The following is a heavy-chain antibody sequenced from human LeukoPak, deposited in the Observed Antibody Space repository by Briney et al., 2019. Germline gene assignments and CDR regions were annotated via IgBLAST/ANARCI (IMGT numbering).Heavy chain of an antibody. CDR1: GFTFSNYA. V-gene: IGHV3-23*01. Sequence: GGSLRLSCAASGFTFSNYAMTWVRQAPGKGLEWVSGVNSGGSIFYADSVKGRFTISRDNSKNTLYLQMNSLRGEDTALYYCAKGYGMDVWGQGTTVTVSS. CDR3: AKGYGMDV. J-gene: IGHJ6*02. CDR2: VNSGGSI.